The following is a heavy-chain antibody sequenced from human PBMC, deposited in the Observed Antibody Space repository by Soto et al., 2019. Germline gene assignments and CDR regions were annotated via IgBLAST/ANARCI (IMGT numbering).Heavy chain of an antibody. D-gene: IGHD6-6*01. V-gene: IGHV3-33*01. Sequence: GGSLRLSCAASGFTFSSYGMHWVRQAPGKGLEWVAVIWYDGSNKYYADSVKGRFTISRDNSKNTLYLQMNSLRAEDTAVYYCARVDTYSSSSGFGYFDYWGQGTLVTVSS. CDR3: ARVDTYSSSSGFGYFDY. J-gene: IGHJ4*02. CDR2: IWYDGSNK. CDR1: GFTFSSYG.